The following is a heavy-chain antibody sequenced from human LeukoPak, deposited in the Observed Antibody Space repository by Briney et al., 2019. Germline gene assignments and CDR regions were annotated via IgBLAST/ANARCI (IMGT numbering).Heavy chain of an antibody. D-gene: IGHD2/OR15-2a*01. CDR1: GFTFSSYA. CDR3: AKDIRPLLSGLSY. J-gene: IGHJ4*02. V-gene: IGHV3-23*01. Sequence: GGSLRLSCAASGFTFSSYAMSWVRQAPGKGLEWVSAISGSGGSTYYADSVKGRFTISRDDAKNSLYLQMNSLRAEDTALYYCAKDIRPLLSGLSYWGQGTLVTVSS. CDR2: ISGSGGST.